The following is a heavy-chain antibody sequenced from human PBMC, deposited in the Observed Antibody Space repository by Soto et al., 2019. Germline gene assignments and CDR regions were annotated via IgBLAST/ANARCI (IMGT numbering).Heavy chain of an antibody. CDR2: IIPIFGTA. J-gene: IGHJ4*02. CDR3: ARSPPQYSSGWYPPGVHYFDY. Sequence: QVQLVQSGAEVKKPGSSVQVSCKASGGTFSSYAISWVRQAPGQGLEWMGGIIPIFGTANYAQKFQGRVTITADESTSTAYMELSSLRSEDTAVYYCARSPPQYSSGWYPPGVHYFDYWGQGTLVTVSA. CDR1: GGTFSSYA. V-gene: IGHV1-69*01. D-gene: IGHD6-19*01.